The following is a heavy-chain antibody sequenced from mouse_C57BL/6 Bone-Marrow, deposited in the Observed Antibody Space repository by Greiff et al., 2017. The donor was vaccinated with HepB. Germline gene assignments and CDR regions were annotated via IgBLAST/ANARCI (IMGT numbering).Heavy chain of an antibody. Sequence: EVMLVESGEGLVKPGGSLKLSCAASGFTFSSYAMSWVRQTPEKRLEWVAYISSGGDYIYYADTVKGRFTLSRDNARNTLYLQMSSLKSEDTAMYDCTRGNKDYPTYALDYWGQGTSVTVSS. V-gene: IGHV5-9-1*02. D-gene: IGHD2-4*01. CDR2: ISSGGDYI. CDR1: GFTFSSYA. J-gene: IGHJ4*01. CDR3: TRGNKDYPTYALDY.